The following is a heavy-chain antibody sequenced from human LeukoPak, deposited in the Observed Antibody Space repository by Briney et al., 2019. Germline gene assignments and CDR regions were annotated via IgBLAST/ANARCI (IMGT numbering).Heavy chain of an antibody. CDR1: GYTFTSYG. Sequence: ASVKVSCKASGYTFTSYGISWVRQAPGQGLEWMGWISAYNGNTNYAQKLQGRVTMTTDTSTSTAYMGLRSLRSDDTAVYYCAREKGYYDSSGYYFAGDWFDPWGQGTLVTVSS. CDR2: ISAYNGNT. J-gene: IGHJ5*02. D-gene: IGHD3-22*01. CDR3: AREKGYYDSSGYYFAGDWFDP. V-gene: IGHV1-18*01.